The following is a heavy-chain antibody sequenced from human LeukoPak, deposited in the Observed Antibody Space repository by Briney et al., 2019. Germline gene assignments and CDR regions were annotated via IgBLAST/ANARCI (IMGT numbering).Heavy chain of an antibody. V-gene: IGHV3-66*01. CDR2: IYSGGST. CDR1: GFTVSSNY. Sequence: GGSLRLSCAASGFTVSSNYMSWVRQAPGKGLEWVSVIYSGGSTYYADSVKGRFTISRDNSKNTLYLQMGSLRAEDMAVYYCARDGILWFGELSARADHYYYYMDVWGKGTTVTISS. CDR3: ARDGILWFGELSARADHYYYYMDV. D-gene: IGHD3-10*01. J-gene: IGHJ6*03.